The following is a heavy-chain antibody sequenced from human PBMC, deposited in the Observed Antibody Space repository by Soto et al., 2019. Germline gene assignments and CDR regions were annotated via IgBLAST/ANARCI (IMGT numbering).Heavy chain of an antibody. V-gene: IGHV3-30*18. CDR1: GFTFSDYA. CDR2: VSHDGRNT. Sequence: GESLKISCAASGFTFSDYAMHWVRQATGKGLEWVAVVSHDGRNTHYADSVKGRFTISRDSSKNTVSLEMTSLRAEDTAVYYCAKGGRQWLVTSDFNYWGQGALVTVSS. D-gene: IGHD6-19*01. J-gene: IGHJ4*02. CDR3: AKGGRQWLVTSDFNY.